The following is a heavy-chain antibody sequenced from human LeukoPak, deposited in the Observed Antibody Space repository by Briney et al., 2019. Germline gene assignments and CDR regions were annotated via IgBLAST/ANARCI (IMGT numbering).Heavy chain of an antibody. D-gene: IGHD3-10*01. V-gene: IGHV4-59*11. CDR3: ARDFTRGVIRFFDY. CDR2: MDYSGST. Sequence: SETLSLTCTVSGGSISSHYWSWIRQPPGKGLEWIGYMDYSGSTNYNPSLKSRVTISVDTSKNQFSLKLSSVTAADTAVYYCARDFTRGVIRFFDYWGQGTLVTVSS. J-gene: IGHJ4*02. CDR1: GGSISSHY.